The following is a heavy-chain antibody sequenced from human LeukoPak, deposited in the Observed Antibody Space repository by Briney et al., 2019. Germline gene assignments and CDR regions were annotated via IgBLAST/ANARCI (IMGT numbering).Heavy chain of an antibody. D-gene: IGHD1-1*01. CDR1: GYTFTGYY. CDR2: INPNSGGT. V-gene: IGHV1-2*02. CDR3: ARGYSPTIRTTGNDY. J-gene: IGHJ4*02. Sequence: AASVKVSCKASGYTFTGYYMHWVRQAPGQGLEWMGWINPNSGGTNYAQKLQGRVTMTRDTSINTAYMELHSLRSDDTAVYYCARGYSPTIRTTGNDYWGQGTLVTVSS.